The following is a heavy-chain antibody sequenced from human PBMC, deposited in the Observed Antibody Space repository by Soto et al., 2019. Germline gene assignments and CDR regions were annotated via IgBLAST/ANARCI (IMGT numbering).Heavy chain of an antibody. Sequence: PGGSLRLSCAASGFTVSSNYMSWVRQAPGKGLEWVSVIYSGGSTYYADSVKGRFTISRDNSKNTLYLQMNSLRAEDTAVYYCARDGWSSSGSRLYYFDYWGQGTLVTVSS. CDR2: IYSGGST. CDR1: GFTVSSNY. CDR3: ARDGWSSSGSRLYYFDY. J-gene: IGHJ4*02. D-gene: IGHD3-3*01. V-gene: IGHV3-66*01.